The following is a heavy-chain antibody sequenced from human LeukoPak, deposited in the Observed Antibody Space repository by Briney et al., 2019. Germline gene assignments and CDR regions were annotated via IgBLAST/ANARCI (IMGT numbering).Heavy chain of an antibody. V-gene: IGHV3-23*01. CDR3: AKDAAAAGSAYYFEY. Sequence: GGSLRLSCAASGLSFTTYWMGWVRQAPGKGLEWVSVISGSGGITYYEDSVKGRFTISRDNSKNTLYLQMNSLRADDTAIYYCAKDAAAAGSAYYFEYWGQGTLVTVSS. J-gene: IGHJ4*02. CDR1: GLSFTTYW. CDR2: ISGSGGIT. D-gene: IGHD6-13*01.